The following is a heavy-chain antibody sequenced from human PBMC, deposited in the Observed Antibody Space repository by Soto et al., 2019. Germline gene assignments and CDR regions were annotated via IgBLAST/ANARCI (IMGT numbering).Heavy chain of an antibody. Sequence: QEQLAESGGGLGKPGGSLRLSCAASGFSFNVYYMTWIRQAPGSGLEWVASISIIGDSTYYSDAVKGRFTISRDNVKNSLDLQMDTLRAEDTAVYYYARDRASTRTCPPNTFNLCGQWTAVTVAS. CDR3: ARDRASTRTCPPNTFNL. CDR1: GFSFNVYY. V-gene: IGHV3-11*01. D-gene: IGHD2-8*01. J-gene: IGHJ3*01. CDR2: ISIIGDST.